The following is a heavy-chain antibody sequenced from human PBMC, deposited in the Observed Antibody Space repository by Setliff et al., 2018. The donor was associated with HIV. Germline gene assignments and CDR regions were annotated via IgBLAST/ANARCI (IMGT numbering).Heavy chain of an antibody. CDR2: IGGSGGST. Sequence: LRLSCAASGFTFSTYGMSWVRQAPGKGLEWVSSIGGSGGSTYYADSVEGRFTISRDNAENSLYLQMNSLRGEDTAVYYCAGSRGYFVKADWGQGTLVTVSS. D-gene: IGHD3-22*01. J-gene: IGHJ4*02. CDR1: GFTFSTYG. CDR3: AGSRGYFVKAD. V-gene: IGHV3-23*01.